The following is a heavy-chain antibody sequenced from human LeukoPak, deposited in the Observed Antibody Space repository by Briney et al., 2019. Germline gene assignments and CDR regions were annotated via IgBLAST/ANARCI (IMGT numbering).Heavy chain of an antibody. CDR1: GFIFSSYW. J-gene: IGHJ4*02. Sequence: PGGSLRLSCAASGFIFSSYWMSWVRQAPGKGLEWVANIIQDGSEKYYVDSVKGRFTISRDNAKNTLYLQMNSLRAEGTAVYYCARSDSSGYYWGQGTLATVSS. CDR3: ARSDSSGYY. V-gene: IGHV3-7*01. CDR2: IIQDGSEK. D-gene: IGHD3-22*01.